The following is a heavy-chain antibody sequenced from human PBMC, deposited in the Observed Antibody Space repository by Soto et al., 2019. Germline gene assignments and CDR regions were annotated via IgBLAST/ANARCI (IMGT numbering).Heavy chain of an antibody. J-gene: IGHJ6*02. CDR2: IYYSGST. CDR3: ARETSRVAARPYYYGMDV. Sequence: QVQLQESGPGLVKPSETLSLTCTVSGGSVSSGSYYWSWIRQPPGKGLEWIGYIYYSGSTNYNPSLKSRVTISVDTSKNQFSLKLSSVTAADTAVYYCARETSRVAARPYYYGMDVWGQGTTVTVSS. CDR1: GGSVSSGSYY. V-gene: IGHV4-61*01. D-gene: IGHD6-6*01.